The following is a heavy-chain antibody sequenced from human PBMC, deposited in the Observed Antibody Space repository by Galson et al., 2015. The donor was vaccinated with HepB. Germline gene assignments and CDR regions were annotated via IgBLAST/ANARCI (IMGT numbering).Heavy chain of an antibody. J-gene: IGHJ4*02. CDR1: GFTFSSYA. CDR2: ISGSGGST. D-gene: IGHD4-17*01. CDR3: ANSLDDYGDYGY. V-gene: IGHV3-23*01. Sequence: SLRLSCAASGFTFSSYAMSWVRQAPGKGLEWVSAISGSGGSTYYADSVKGRFTISRDNSKNTLYLQMNSLRAEDTAVYYCANSLDDYGDYGYWGQGTLVTVPS.